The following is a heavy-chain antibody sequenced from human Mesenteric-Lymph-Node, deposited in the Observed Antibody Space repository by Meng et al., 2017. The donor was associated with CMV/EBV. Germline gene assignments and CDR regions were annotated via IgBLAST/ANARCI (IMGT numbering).Heavy chain of an antibody. V-gene: IGHV1-24*01. Sequence: ASVKVSCKVSGYTLTELSMHWVRQAPGKGRGWMGGFDPEDGETIYAQKFQGRVTMTEDTSTDTAYMELSSLRSEDTAVYYCGTGSQLDLDAFDIWGQGTMVTVSS. CDR2: FDPEDGET. CDR3: GTGSQLDLDAFDI. J-gene: IGHJ3*02. CDR1: GYTLTELS. D-gene: IGHD1-1*01.